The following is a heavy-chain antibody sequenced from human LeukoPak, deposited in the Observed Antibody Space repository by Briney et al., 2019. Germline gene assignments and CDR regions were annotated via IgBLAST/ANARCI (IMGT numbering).Heavy chain of an antibody. Sequence: PSETLSLTCAVSGGSVSSGSHPWSWIRQPPGKGLEWIGYSSNSGCTNCSPSLKSRVTISVDTSKNQFSLKLTSVTAADTAVYYCARDNWGSLDYRGQGILVTVSS. CDR1: GGSVSSGSHP. CDR3: ARDNWGSLDY. J-gene: IGHJ4*02. D-gene: IGHD7-27*01. V-gene: IGHV4-61*01. CDR2: SSNSGCT.